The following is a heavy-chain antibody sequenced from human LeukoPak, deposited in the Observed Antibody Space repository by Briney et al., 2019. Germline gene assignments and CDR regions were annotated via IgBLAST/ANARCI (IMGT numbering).Heavy chain of an antibody. CDR3: AKVRVSGDYAFDV. J-gene: IGHJ3*01. V-gene: IGHV3-23*01. D-gene: IGHD4-17*01. Sequence: GGSLRLSCAASGFTFSSYGMSWVRQAPGKGLEWVSAISTNSGNRFYADSVKGRFTISRDNSKNMLYLQMNSLRAEDMAVYYCAKVRVSGDYAFDVWGQGTMVTVSS. CDR1: GFTFSSYG. CDR2: ISTNSGNR.